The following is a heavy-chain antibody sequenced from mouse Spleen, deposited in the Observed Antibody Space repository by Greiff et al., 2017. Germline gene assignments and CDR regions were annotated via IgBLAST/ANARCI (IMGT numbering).Heavy chain of an antibody. CDR3: ARGGAYYEYFDAMDY. Sequence: QVQLQQSGAELARPGASVKMSCKASGYTFTSYTMDWVKQRPGQGLEWIGYINPSSGYTTYNKKFQDKATLTADNSSSTAYMQLSSLTAEDSPVYYCARGGAYYEYFDAMDYWGQGTSATVSS. CDR2: INPSSGYT. J-gene: IGHJ4*01. CDR1: GYTFTSYT. V-gene: IGHV1-4*01. D-gene: IGHD2-4*01.